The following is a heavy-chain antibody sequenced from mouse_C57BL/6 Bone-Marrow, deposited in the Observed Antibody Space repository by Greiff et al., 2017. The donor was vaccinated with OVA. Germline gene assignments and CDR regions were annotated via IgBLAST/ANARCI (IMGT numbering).Heavy chain of an antibody. V-gene: IGHV5-6*01. Sequence: DVQLVESGGDLVKPGGSLKLSCAASGFTFSSYGMSWVRQTPDKRLEWVATISSGGSYTYYPDSVKGRFTISRDNAKNTLYLQMSSLKSEDTAMYYCARRGPDYYGSHPFAYWGQGTLVTVSA. J-gene: IGHJ3*01. D-gene: IGHD1-1*01. CDR3: ARRGPDYYGSHPFAY. CDR1: GFTFSSYG. CDR2: ISSGGSYT.